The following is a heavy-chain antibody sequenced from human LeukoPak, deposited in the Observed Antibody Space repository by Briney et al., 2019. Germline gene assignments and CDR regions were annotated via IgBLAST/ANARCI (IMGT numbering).Heavy chain of an antibody. CDR1: GFTFSRYW. CDR3: ATDLGWNDFPPDY. CDR2: IGNADNSA. Sequence: PGGSLRLSCATSGFTFSRYWMYWVRQAPGKGLEWVSRIGNADNSATYADFVKGRFTISRDKAKNSLYLQISSLRVEDTAVYYCATDLGWNDFPPDYWGQGILVAVSS. J-gene: IGHJ4*01. V-gene: IGHV3-74*01. D-gene: IGHD1-1*01.